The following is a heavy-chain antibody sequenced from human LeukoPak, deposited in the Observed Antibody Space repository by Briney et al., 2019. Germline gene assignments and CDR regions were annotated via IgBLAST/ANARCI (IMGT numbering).Heavy chain of an antibody. V-gene: IGHV3-15*01. D-gene: IGHD2-21*01. CDR2: IKSKVHGGTI. J-gene: IGHJ3*02. Sequence: GGSLRLSCAASGFTFTNAWMSWVRQAPGKGLEWVGLIKSKVHGGTIDYAAPVKGRFTISRDDSKTTLYLEMNSLKTEDTAVYYCVTETLCAFHIWGQGTMVTVSS. CDR3: VTETLCAFHI. CDR1: GFTFTNAW.